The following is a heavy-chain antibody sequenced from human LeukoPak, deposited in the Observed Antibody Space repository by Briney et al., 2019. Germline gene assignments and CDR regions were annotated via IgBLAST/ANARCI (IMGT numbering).Heavy chain of an antibody. CDR3: ARTAKYYDFWSDYYTNYYYMDV. CDR2: MNPNSGNT. CDR1: GYTFTSYD. D-gene: IGHD3-3*01. V-gene: IGHV1-8*03. J-gene: IGHJ6*03. Sequence: GASVKVSCKASGYTFTSYDINWLRQATGQGLEWMGWMNPNSGNTGYAQKFQGRVTITRNTSISTAYMELSSLRSEDTAVYYCARTAKYYDFWSDYYTNYYYMDVWGKGTTVTVSS.